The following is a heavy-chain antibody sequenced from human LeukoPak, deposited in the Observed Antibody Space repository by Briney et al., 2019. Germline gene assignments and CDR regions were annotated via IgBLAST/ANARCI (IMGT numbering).Heavy chain of an antibody. Sequence: GGSLRLSCAASGFTFSSYAMSWVRQAPGKGLEWVSAISGSGGSTYYADSVKGRFTISRDNSKNTLYLQMNSLRAEDTAVYYCAEDQFSSGLNWVDPWGQGTLVTVSS. D-gene: IGHD6-19*01. J-gene: IGHJ5*02. CDR1: GFTFSSYA. CDR2: ISGSGGST. V-gene: IGHV3-23*01. CDR3: AEDQFSSGLNWVDP.